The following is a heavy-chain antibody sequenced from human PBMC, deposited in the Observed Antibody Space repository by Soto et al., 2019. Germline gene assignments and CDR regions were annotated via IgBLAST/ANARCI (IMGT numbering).Heavy chain of an antibody. D-gene: IGHD3-22*01. CDR1: GGSISSGDYY. CDR2: IYYSGST. CDR3: ARKNVDSSISSFDY. J-gene: IGHJ4*02. V-gene: IGHV4-30-4*01. Sequence: SETLSLTCTVSGGSISSGDYYWSWIRQPPGKGLEWIGYIYYSGSTYYNPSLKSRVTISVDTSKNQFSLKLSSVTAADTAVYYCARKNVDSSISSFDYWGQGTLVTVSS.